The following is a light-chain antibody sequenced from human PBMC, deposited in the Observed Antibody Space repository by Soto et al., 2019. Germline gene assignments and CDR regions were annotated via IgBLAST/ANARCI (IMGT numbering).Light chain of an antibody. Sequence: SLKKKVTITCRASQSISTWLAWYQQKPGKAPNLLIYKASSLATGVPSTFSGSGSGTEFTLLMSSLKCDDCATYYCQLYICYFPTF. CDR2: KAS. J-gene: IGKJ2*01. CDR3: QLYICYFPT. CDR1: QSISTW. V-gene: IGKV1-5*03.